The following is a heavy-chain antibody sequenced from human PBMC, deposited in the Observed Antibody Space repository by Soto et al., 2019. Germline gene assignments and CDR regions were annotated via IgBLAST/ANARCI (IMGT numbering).Heavy chain of an antibody. CDR3: ARARFDSWSHIYYGLDV. J-gene: IGHJ6*02. D-gene: IGHD3-3*01. CDR1: VGSFSGYS. V-gene: IGHV4-34*01. Sequence: PSETLSLTGAVYVGSFSGYSWTWLRQPPGKGLEWIGEINHIGTTDYNPALKSRVTMSADTSKNQFSLRMTSVTAADTAVYYCARARFDSWSHIYYGLDVWGQGTTVTVS. CDR2: INHIGTT.